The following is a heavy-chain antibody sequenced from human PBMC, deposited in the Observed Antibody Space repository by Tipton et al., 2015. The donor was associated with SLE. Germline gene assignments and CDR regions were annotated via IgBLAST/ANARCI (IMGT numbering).Heavy chain of an antibody. D-gene: IGHD5-24*01. V-gene: IGHV3-53*04. CDR2: IYSGGST. CDR1: GFTVSSNY. CDR3: ARDRRIGMATDALDI. Sequence: VQLVQSGGGLVQPGGSLRLSCAASGFTVSSNYMSWVRQAPGKGLEWVSVIYSGGSTYYADSVKGRFTISRDNSKNTLYLQMNSLRAEDTAVYYCARDRRIGMATDALDIWGQGTMVTVSS. J-gene: IGHJ3*02.